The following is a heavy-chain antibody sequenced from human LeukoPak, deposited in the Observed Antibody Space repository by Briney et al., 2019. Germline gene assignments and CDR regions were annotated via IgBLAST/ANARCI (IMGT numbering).Heavy chain of an antibody. CDR2: IYPGDSDT. CDR3: ARPRVCSSTSCSMGDNAFDI. D-gene: IGHD2-2*01. Sequence: PGESLKISCKGSGYRFTSYWIGWVRQMPGKGLEWMGIIYPGDSDTRYSPSFQGQVTISADKSISTAYLQWSSLKASDTAMYYCARPRVCSSTSCSMGDNAFDIWGQGTMVTVSS. CDR1: GYRFTSYW. V-gene: IGHV5-51*01. J-gene: IGHJ3*02.